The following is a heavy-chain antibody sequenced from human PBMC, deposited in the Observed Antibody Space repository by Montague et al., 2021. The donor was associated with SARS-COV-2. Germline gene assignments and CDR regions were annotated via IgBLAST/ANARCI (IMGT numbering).Heavy chain of an antibody. Sequence: SETLSPTCSVSSASIISSGYYWGWIRQPPGKELEWIGNIYYSGTTYYNPSLQSRGTISVDTSKNHLSLRLSSVTAADTAVYFCARGMIRGVTTPFDYWGQGSQVTVSS. V-gene: IGHV4-39*02. CDR1: SASIISSGYY. D-gene: IGHD3-10*01. CDR3: ARGMIRGVTTPFDY. J-gene: IGHJ4*02. CDR2: IYYSGTT.